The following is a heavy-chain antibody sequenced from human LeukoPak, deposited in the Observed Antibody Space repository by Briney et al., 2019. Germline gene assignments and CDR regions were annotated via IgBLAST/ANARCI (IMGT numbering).Heavy chain of an antibody. CDR3: VREMATSTFDY. Sequence: GGSLRLSCAASGFTFSSYWMHWVRQAPGKGLVWVSRINSDGSSTSYADSVKGRFTISRDNAKNTLYLQMNSLRAEDMAVYYCVREMATSTFDYWGQGTLVTVSS. CDR1: GFTFSSYW. CDR2: INSDGSST. J-gene: IGHJ4*02. D-gene: IGHD5-24*01. V-gene: IGHV3-74*01.